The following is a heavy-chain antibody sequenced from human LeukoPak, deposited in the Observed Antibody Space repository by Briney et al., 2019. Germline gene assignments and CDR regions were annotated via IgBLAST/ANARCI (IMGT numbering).Heavy chain of an antibody. CDR2: ISGSGGST. D-gene: IGHD6-13*01. CDR1: GSTFSSYA. Sequence: GGSLRLSCAASGSTFSSYAMSWVRQAPGKGLEWVSVISGSGGSTYYADSVKGRFTISRDNSKNTLYLQMDSLRAEDTAAYYRAKLSSSWYYFDYWGQGTLVTVSS. J-gene: IGHJ4*02. CDR3: AKLSSSWYYFDY. V-gene: IGHV3-23*01.